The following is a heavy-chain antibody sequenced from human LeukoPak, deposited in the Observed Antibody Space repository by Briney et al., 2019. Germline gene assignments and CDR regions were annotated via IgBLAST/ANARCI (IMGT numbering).Heavy chain of an antibody. CDR2: ISPNSGGT. CDR1: GYTFTGYY. D-gene: IGHD3-3*01. CDR3: ARALSLWSGYSYYYYGMDV. J-gene: IGHJ6*02. V-gene: IGHV1-2*04. Sequence: ASVKLSCKASGYTFTGYYMHWVRQAPGQGREWMGWISPNSGGTNYAQKFQGWVTMTRDTSISTAYMELSRLRSDDTAVYYCARALSLWSGYSYYYYGMDVWGRGTTVTVSS.